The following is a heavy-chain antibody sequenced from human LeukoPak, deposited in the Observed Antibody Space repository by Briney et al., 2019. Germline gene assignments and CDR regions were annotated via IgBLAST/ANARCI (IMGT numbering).Heavy chain of an antibody. CDR2: ISSAGDII. CDR3: ARHVTARQNFDF. D-gene: IGHD6-6*01. CDR1: GFTLSDYY. J-gene: IGHJ4*02. Sequence: PGGSLRLSCAASGFTLSDYYMSWIRLAPGKGLEWLSYISSAGDIIFYVDSVKGRFTISRDNAKNSLYLQMNSLRAEDTAVFYCARHVTARQNFDFWGQGTLVTVSS. V-gene: IGHV3-11*01.